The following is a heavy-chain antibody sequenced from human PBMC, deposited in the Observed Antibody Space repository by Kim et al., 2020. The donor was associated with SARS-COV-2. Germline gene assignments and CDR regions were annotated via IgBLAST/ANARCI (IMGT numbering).Heavy chain of an antibody. V-gene: IGHV3-7*03. CDR3: ARGSRRFDP. Sequence: SEKYYVDSVKGRFIISRDNTKNSVYLVMNSLRAEDTAVYYCARGSRRFDPWGQGTLVTVSS. J-gene: IGHJ5*02. CDR2: SEK.